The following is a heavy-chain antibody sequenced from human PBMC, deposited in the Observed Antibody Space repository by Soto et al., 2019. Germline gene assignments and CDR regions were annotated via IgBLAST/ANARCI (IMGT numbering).Heavy chain of an antibody. CDR3: ARSYRPTYYDFSSGYPSAAFDI. V-gene: IGHV1-18*04. CDR1: GYTFTSYG. D-gene: IGHD3-3*01. J-gene: IGHJ3*02. CDR2: ISAYNGNT. Sequence: ASVKVSCKASGYTFTSYGTSWVRQAPGQGLEWMGWISAYNGNTNYAQKLQGRVTMTTDTSTSTAYMELRSLRSDDTAVYYCARSYRPTYYDFSSGYPSAAFDIWGQGTMVTV.